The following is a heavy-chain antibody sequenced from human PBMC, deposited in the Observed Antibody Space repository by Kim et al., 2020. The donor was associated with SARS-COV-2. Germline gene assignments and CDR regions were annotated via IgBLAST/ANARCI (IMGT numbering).Heavy chain of an antibody. Sequence: TDYADTVKGRFTISRDTSKNTLYLQLNRLRDDDTAVYYCAKDRWRWAFDACGQGTVVTVSS. D-gene: IGHD6-13*01. V-gene: IGHV3-23*01. J-gene: IGHJ3*01. CDR2: T. CDR3: AKDRWRWAFDA.